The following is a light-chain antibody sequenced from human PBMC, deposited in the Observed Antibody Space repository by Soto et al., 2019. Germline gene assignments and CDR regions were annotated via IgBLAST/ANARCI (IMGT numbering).Light chain of an antibody. J-gene: IGLJ1*01. CDR1: SSNIGAGYD. CDR2: GNS. CDR3: QSYDSSLSFYV. Sequence: QSVLTQPPSVSGAPGQRVTIPCTGSSSNIGAGYDVHWYQQLPGTVPKLLIYGNSNRPSGVPDRFSGSKSGTSASLAITGLQAEDEADYYCQSYDSSLSFYVFGTGTKLTVL. V-gene: IGLV1-40*01.